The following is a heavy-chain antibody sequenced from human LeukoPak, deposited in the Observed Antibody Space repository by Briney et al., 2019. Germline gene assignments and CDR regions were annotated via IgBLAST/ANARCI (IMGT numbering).Heavy chain of an antibody. CDR3: ARVFARYSYGQGHFDY. J-gene: IGHJ4*02. V-gene: IGHV4-30-2*05. CDR2: IFHTGST. Sequence: SGTLSLTCAVSGGSISSGGYSWSWIRQPPGKGLEWIGYIFHTGSTYYNPSLKSRVTISVDTSKNQFSLKLSSVTAADTAVYYCARVFARYSYGQGHFDYWGQGTLVTVSS. D-gene: IGHD5-18*01. CDR1: GGSISSGGYS.